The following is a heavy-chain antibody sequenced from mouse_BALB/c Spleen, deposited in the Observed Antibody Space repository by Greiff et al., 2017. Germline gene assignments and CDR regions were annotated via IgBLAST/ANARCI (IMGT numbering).Heavy chain of an antibody. J-gene: IGHJ4*01. CDR3: ARGGLPY. Sequence: EVMLVESGGGLVQPGGSRKLSCAASGFTFSSFGMHWVRQAPEKGREWVAYISSGSSTIYYADTVKGRFTISRDNPKNTLFLQMTSLRSEDTAMYYCARGGLPYWGQGTSVTVSS. V-gene: IGHV5-17*02. CDR2: ISSGSSTI. CDR1: GFTFSSFG. D-gene: IGHD5-5*01.